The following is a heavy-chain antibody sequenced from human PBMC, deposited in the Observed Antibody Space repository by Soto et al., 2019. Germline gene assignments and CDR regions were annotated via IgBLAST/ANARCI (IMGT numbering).Heavy chain of an antibody. Sequence: GESLKISCAASGFTFSSYGMHWVRQAPGKGLEWVAVISYDGSNKYYADSVKGRFTISRDNSKNTLYLQMNSLRAEDTAVYYCAKDRLRYSYYYGMDVWGQGTTVTVSS. D-gene: IGHD5-18*01. J-gene: IGHJ6*02. CDR1: GFTFSSYG. V-gene: IGHV3-30*18. CDR3: AKDRLRYSYYYGMDV. CDR2: ISYDGSNK.